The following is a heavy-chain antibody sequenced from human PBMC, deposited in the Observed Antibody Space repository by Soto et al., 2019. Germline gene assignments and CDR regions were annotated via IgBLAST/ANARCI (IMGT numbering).Heavy chain of an antibody. Sequence: QITLKESGPTLVKPTQTLTLTCTFSGFSLSTSGVGVGWIRQPPGKALEWLALIYWDDDKRYSASLKSRLTITKDTSKDPVVLTMTHIDPVDTATYYCAHGRGIAVLYDYGDYDFDYWGQGTLVTVSS. CDR2: IYWDDDK. V-gene: IGHV2-5*02. J-gene: IGHJ4*02. CDR1: GFSLSTSGVG. D-gene: IGHD4-17*01. CDR3: AHGRGIAVLYDYGDYDFDY.